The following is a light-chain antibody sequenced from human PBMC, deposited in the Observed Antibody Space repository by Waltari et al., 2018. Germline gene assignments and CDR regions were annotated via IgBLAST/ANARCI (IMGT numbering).Light chain of an antibody. CDR1: NSNIGHGY. Sequence: QPVLTQPPSVSAAPGQRVTISCSGRNSNIGHGYVSWYQHLPGTAPKLLIYDNDNRTSGIPDRFSGSKSGTSATLGITGLQTGDEADYYCGAWDSSLGGWVFGGGTKLAVL. J-gene: IGLJ3*02. V-gene: IGLV1-51*01. CDR2: DND. CDR3: GAWDSSLGGWV.